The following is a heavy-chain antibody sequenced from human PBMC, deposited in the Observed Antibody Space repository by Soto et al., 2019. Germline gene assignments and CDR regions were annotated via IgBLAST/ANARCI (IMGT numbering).Heavy chain of an antibody. V-gene: IGHV1-18*01. J-gene: IGHJ4*02. Sequence: QVQLVPSGAAVQKPGASVKVSCKASGYTFTSYGISWVRQAPGQGLEWMGWISAYNGNTNYAQKLQGRVTMTTDTSTSTAYMELRSLRSDDTAVYYCARSYEVLWFGELDYWGQGTLVTVSS. CDR1: GYTFTSYG. CDR2: ISAYNGNT. CDR3: ARSYEVLWFGELDY. D-gene: IGHD3-10*01.